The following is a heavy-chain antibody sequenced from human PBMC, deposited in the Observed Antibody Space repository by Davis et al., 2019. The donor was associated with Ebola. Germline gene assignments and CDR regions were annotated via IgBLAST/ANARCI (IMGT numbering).Heavy chain of an antibody. CDR3: ARGREVPYYIPFDY. J-gene: IGHJ4*02. D-gene: IGHD1-26*01. CDR1: GGSISSSNW. CDR2: IYHSGST. Sequence: SETLSLTCAVSGGSISSSNWWSWVRQPPGKGLEWIGEIYHSGSTNYNPSLKSRVTISVDTSKNQFSLKLSSVTAADTAVYYCARGREVPYYIPFDYWGQGTLVTVSS. V-gene: IGHV4-4*02.